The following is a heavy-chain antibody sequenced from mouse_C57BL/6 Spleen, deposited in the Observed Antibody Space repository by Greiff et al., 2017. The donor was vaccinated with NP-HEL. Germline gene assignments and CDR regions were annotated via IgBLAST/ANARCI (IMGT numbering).Heavy chain of an antibody. V-gene: IGHV5-17*01. CDR3: AREYYGSSYDYAMDY. J-gene: IGHJ4*01. CDR1: GFTFSDYG. D-gene: IGHD1-1*01. Sequence: EVQVVESGGGLVKPGGSLKLSCAASGFTFSDYGMHWVRQAPEKGLEWVAYISSGSSTIYYADTVKGRFTISRDNAKNTLFLQMTSLRSEDTAMYYCAREYYGSSYDYAMDYWGQGTSVTVSS. CDR2: ISSGSSTI.